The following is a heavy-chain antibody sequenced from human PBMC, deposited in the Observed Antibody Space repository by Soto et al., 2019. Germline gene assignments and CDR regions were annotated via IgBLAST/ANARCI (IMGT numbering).Heavy chain of an antibody. Sequence: PGGSLRLSCAASGFTFSSYAMHWVRQAPGKGLEWVAVISYDGSNKYYADSVKGRFTISRDNSKNTLYLQMNSLRAEDTAVYYCARDLYNWNDWYYGMDVWGQGTTVTVSS. J-gene: IGHJ6*02. CDR3: ARDLYNWNDWYYGMDV. D-gene: IGHD1-1*01. CDR2: ISYDGSNK. CDR1: GFTFSSYA. V-gene: IGHV3-30-3*01.